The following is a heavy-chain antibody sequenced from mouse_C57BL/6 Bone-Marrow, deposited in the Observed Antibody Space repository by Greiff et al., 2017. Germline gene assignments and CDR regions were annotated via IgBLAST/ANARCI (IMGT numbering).Heavy chain of an antibody. CDR1: GYTFTSYW. Sequence: VQLQQSGAELVKPGASVKLSCKASGYTFTSYWMHWVKQRPGQGLEWIGMIHPNSGSTNYNEKFKSKATLTVDKSSSTAFMQLSSLTSEDAAVYYCAIRAWFAYWGQGTLVTVSA. J-gene: IGHJ3*01. CDR2: IHPNSGST. CDR3: AIRAWFAY. V-gene: IGHV1-64*01.